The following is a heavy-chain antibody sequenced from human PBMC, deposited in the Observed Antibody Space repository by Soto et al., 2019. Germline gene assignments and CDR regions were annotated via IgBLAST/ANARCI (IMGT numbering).Heavy chain of an antibody. Sequence: ASVKVSCKASGYTFSGYYMHWVRQAPGQGLEWMGWINPNSGGTTYAQKFQGRVTMTRDTSISTAYMELSRLRSDDTAVYYCARVISSGYYHGAFDIWGQGTMVTVSS. CDR3: ARVISSGYYHGAFDI. J-gene: IGHJ3*02. CDR1: GYTFSGYY. CDR2: INPNSGGT. V-gene: IGHV1-2*02. D-gene: IGHD3-22*01.